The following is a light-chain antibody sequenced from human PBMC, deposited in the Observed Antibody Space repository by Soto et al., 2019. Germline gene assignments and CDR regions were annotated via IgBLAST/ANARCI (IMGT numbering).Light chain of an antibody. J-gene: IGKJ1*01. CDR1: QSVSGSY. V-gene: IGKV3-20*01. CDR3: HQYVTSPWT. CDR2: GAT. Sequence: EIVLTQSPGTLSLSPGERATLACRASQSVSGSYLAWYQQKPGQAPRLLIYGATSRATAIPDRFSGSGSGTDLTLTISRLEAEDFAVYYCHQYVTSPWTCGQGTVVEVK.